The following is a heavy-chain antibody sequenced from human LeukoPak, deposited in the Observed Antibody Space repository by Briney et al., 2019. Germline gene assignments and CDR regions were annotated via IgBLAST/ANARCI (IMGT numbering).Heavy chain of an antibody. V-gene: IGHV1-69*05. CDR1: GGTFSSYA. CDR3: ATLAVAGDYYFDY. D-gene: IGHD6-19*01. Sequence: ASVKVSCKASGGTFSSYAISWVRQAPGQGLEWMGGIIPIFGTANYAQKFQGRVTITTDESTSTAYMELSSLRSEDTAVYYCATLAVAGDYYFDYWGQGTLVPVSS. CDR2: IIPIFGTA. J-gene: IGHJ4*02.